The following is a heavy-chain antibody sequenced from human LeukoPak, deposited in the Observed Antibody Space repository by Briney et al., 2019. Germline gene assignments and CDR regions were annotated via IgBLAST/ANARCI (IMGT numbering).Heavy chain of an antibody. D-gene: IGHD3-16*01. J-gene: IGHJ6*04. CDR2: INWNGGST. V-gene: IGHV3-20*04. Sequence: RGSLRLSCAASGFTFDDYGMSRVRQVSGKGLEWVSGINWNGGSTGYADSVKGRFTISRDNAKNSLYLQMNSLRAEDTALYYCARRASKGGMDVWGKGTTVTVSS. CDR1: GFTFDDYG. CDR3: ARRASKGGMDV.